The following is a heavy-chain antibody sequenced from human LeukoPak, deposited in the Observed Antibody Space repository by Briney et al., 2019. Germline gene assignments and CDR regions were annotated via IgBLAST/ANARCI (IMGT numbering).Heavy chain of an antibody. Sequence: ASVKVSCKASGYTFTSYGISWVRQAPGQGLEWMGWISAYNGNTNYAQKLQGRVTMTTDTSTSTAYMELRSLRSDDTAVYYCAGRPRVGYSYGPNESRDGFDYWGQGTLVTVSS. V-gene: IGHV1-18*01. D-gene: IGHD5-18*01. CDR2: ISAYNGNT. CDR1: GYTFTSYG. J-gene: IGHJ4*02. CDR3: AGRPRVGYSYGPNESRDGFDY.